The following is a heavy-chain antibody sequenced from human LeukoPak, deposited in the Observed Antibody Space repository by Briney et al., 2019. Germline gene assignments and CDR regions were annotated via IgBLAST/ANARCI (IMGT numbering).Heavy chain of an antibody. CDR2: IYHSGST. CDR3: ARVMGGNPFDAFDI. D-gene: IGHD4-23*01. V-gene: IGHV4-59*01. J-gene: IGHJ3*02. Sequence: SETLSLTCTVSGGSISSYYWSWIRQPPGKGLEWIGYIYHSGSTNYNPSLKSRVTISVDTSKNQFSLKLSSVTAADTAVYYCARVMGGNPFDAFDIWGQGTMVTVSS. CDR1: GGSISSYY.